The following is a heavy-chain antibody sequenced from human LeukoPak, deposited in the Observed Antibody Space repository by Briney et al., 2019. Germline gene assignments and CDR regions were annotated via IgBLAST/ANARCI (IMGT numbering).Heavy chain of an antibody. J-gene: IGHJ3*02. CDR2: IYHSGST. Sequence: SETLSLTCAVSGGSISSGGYSWTWIRQPPGKGLEWIGYIYHSGSTYYNPSLKSRVTISVDRSKHQFSLKLSSVTAADTAVYYCARRDGYNYGGLFDIWGQGTMVTVSS. D-gene: IGHD5-24*01. CDR3: ARRDGYNYGGLFDI. V-gene: IGHV4-30-2*01. CDR1: GGSISSGGYS.